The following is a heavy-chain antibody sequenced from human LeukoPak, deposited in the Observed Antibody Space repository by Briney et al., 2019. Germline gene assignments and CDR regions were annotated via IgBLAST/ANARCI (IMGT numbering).Heavy chain of an antibody. J-gene: IGHJ6*03. CDR2: ISGSGDSP. CDR3: AKERRSHGSGTPSGYMDL. CDR1: GLTFSNYA. Sequence: GGSLRLSCAASGLTFSNYALSWVRQAPGKGLEWVSAISGSGDSPYYADSVKGRFTISRDNSKNTLYLQMTRLRAEDTARYYFAKERRSHGSGTPSGYMDLWGKGTTVSVSS. D-gene: IGHD3-10*01. V-gene: IGHV3-23*01.